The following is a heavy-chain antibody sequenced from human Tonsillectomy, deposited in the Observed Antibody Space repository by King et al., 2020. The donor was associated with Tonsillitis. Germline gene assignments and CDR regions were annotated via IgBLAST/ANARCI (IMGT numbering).Heavy chain of an antibody. CDR3: ARAPPTLAVAGTRYYYYYGMDV. CDR2: IYYSGST. D-gene: IGHD6-19*01. V-gene: IGHV4-30-4*01. J-gene: IGHJ6*02. CDR1: GGSISSGDDY. Sequence: QLQESGPGLVKPSQTLSLTCTVSGGSISSGDDYWSWIRQTPGKGLEWIGYIYYSGSTYYNPSLKSRVTISVDTSKTQFSLKLSYVTAADTAVYYCARAPPTLAVAGTRYYYYYGMDVWGQGTTVTVSS.